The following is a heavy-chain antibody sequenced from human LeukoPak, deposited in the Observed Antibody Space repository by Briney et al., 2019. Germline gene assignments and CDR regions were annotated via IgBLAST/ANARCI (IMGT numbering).Heavy chain of an antibody. Sequence: GASVKVSCKASGYTFTSYDINWVRQATGQGLEWMGWVNPNSGGTNYAQKFQGRVTMTRDTSISTAYMELSRLRSDDTAVYYCARGLYYDILTGYPGAFDIWGQGTMVTVSS. CDR1: GYTFTSYD. J-gene: IGHJ3*02. V-gene: IGHV1-2*02. CDR2: VNPNSGGT. CDR3: ARGLYYDILTGYPGAFDI. D-gene: IGHD3-9*01.